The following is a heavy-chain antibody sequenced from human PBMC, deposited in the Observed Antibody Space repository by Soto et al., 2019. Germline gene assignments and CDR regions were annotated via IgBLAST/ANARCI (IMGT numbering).Heavy chain of an antibody. D-gene: IGHD5-18*01. CDR2: IYYSGST. CDR1: GGSISSYY. CDR3: ARAIAGYSYGAYYYYYMDV. J-gene: IGHJ6*03. V-gene: IGHV4-59*08. Sequence: SETLSLTCTVSGGSISSYYWSWIRQPPGKGLEWIGYIYYSGSTNYNPSLKRRVTISEDTSNNQFSLKLNSVTAADTAVYYCARAIAGYSYGAYYYYYMDVWGKGTTVTVSS.